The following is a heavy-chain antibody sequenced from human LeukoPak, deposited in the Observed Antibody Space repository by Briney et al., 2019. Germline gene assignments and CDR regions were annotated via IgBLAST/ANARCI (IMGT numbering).Heavy chain of an antibody. J-gene: IGHJ4*02. Sequence: GASVNVSCKASGYTFTDYYIHWVRQAPGQGLEWMGWINANNGVTNYTQKFRGWVTVTRDTSINTAYMELSRLGADDTAVYYCARDEGSELLLNWGQGALVTVSS. CDR3: ARDEGSELLLN. CDR1: GYTFTDYY. CDR2: INANNGVT. V-gene: IGHV1-2*04. D-gene: IGHD2-15*01.